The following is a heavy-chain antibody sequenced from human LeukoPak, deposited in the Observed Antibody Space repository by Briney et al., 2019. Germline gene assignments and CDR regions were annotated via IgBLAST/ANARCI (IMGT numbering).Heavy chain of an antibody. CDR3: ARPFGIGWSTHYFDY. J-gene: IGHJ4*02. CDR1: GFTFSGHY. CDR2: IRNKPSSYTT. Sequence: GGSLRLSCAASGFTFSGHYMDWVRQAPGTGLEWVGRIRNKPSSYTTEYAASVKGRFTISRDDSKNSLYLQMNSLKTEDTAVYYCARPFGIGWSTHYFDYWGQGTLVTVSS. V-gene: IGHV3-72*01. D-gene: IGHD3-16*01.